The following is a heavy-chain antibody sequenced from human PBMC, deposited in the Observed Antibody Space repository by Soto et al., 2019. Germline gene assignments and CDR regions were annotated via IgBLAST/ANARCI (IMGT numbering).Heavy chain of an antibody. V-gene: IGHV3-66*01. D-gene: IGHD2-15*01. CDR3: ARSLGYCSGGSCYPESYYYYYMDV. Sequence: GGSLRLSCAASGFTVSSNYMSWVRQAPGKGLEWVSVIYSGGSTYYADSVKGRFTISSDNSKNTLYLQMNSLRAEDTVVYYCARSLGYCSGGSCYPESYYYYYMDVWGQGTTVTVSS. J-gene: IGHJ6*03. CDR2: IYSGGST. CDR1: GFTVSSNY.